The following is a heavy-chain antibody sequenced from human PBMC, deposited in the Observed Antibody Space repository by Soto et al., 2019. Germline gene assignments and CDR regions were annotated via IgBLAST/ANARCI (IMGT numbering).Heavy chain of an antibody. V-gene: IGHV4-31*11. CDR2: ISYSGST. CDR1: GVSISSDAYY. J-gene: IGHJ6*02. CDR3: ARGRDYYDSSGLTQPHYYGMDV. Sequence: SETLSLTCAVSGVSISSDAYYWSWIRQHPGKGLEWIGYISYSGSTYYNPSLKSRVTISVDTSKNQFSLKLSSVTAADTAVYYCARGRDYYDSSGLTQPHYYGMDVWGQGTTVTVS. D-gene: IGHD3-22*01.